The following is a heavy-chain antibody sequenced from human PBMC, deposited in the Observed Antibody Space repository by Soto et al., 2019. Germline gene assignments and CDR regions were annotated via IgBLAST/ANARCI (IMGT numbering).Heavy chain of an antibody. J-gene: IGHJ3*02. CDR3: ARGTLRDTAFDI. CDR2: IIPIFGTA. CDR1: GGTFSSYS. D-gene: IGHD5-12*01. V-gene: IGHV1-69*06. Sequence: GASVEVSCKASGGTFSSYSISWVLQAPGQGLEWMGGIIPIFGTANYAQKFQGRVTITADKSTSTAYMELSSLRSEDTAVYYCARGTLRDTAFDIWGQGTMVTVS.